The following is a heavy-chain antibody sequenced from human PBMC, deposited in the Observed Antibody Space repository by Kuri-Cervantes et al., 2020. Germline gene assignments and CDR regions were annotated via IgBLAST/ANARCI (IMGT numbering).Heavy chain of an antibody. CDR2: ISYDGSNK. D-gene: IGHD6-13*01. CDR3: ARVAAAGYYDAFDI. V-gene: IGHV3-30-3*01. Sequence: GESLKISCAASGFTFSSYAMHWVRQAPGKGLEWVAVISYDGSNKYYADSVKGRFTISRDNSKNTLYLQMNSLRAEDTAVYYCARVAAAGYYDAFDIWGQGTMVTVSS. J-gene: IGHJ3*02. CDR1: GFTFSSYA.